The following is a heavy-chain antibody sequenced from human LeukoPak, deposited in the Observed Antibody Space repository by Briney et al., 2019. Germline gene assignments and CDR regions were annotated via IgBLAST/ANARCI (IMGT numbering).Heavy chain of an antibody. V-gene: IGHV4-39*07. CDR3: ARVPLRSGTYYSSYYYNMDV. CDR1: GGSISSSSHY. CDR2: IYYSGNT. J-gene: IGHJ6*03. D-gene: IGHD3-10*01. Sequence: PSETLSLTCTVSGGSISSSSHYWGWIRQPPEKGLEWIGSIYYSGNTYYNPSLKSRVTISVDTSKNQFSLKVTSVTAADTAVYYCARVPLRSGTYYSSYYYNMDVWGKGTTVTVSS.